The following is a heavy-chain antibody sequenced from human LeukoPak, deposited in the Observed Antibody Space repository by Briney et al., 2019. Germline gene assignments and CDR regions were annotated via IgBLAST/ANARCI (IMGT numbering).Heavy chain of an antibody. J-gene: IGHJ4*02. CDR1: GFTFSSYA. D-gene: IGHD2-21*01. Sequence: GGSLRLSCAASGFTFSSYAMSWVRQAPGKGLEWVSAIGGSGGSTYYADSVKGRFTISRDNSKNTLYLQMNSLRAEDTAVYYCAKFLPTHIVVANYYFDYWGQGTLVTVSS. CDR3: AKFLPTHIVVANYYFDY. V-gene: IGHV3-23*01. CDR2: IGGSGGST.